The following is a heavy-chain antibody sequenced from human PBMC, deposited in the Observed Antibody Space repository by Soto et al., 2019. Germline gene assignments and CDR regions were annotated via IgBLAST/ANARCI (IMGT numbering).Heavy chain of an antibody. CDR3: AKTKYSSSSRWSVP. D-gene: IGHD6-6*01. J-gene: IGHJ5*02. CDR1: GFTFSSYA. CDR2: ISYDGSNK. Sequence: GGSLRLSCAASGFTFSSYAMHWVRQAPGKGLEWVAVISYDGSNKYYADSVKGRFTISRDNSKNTLYLQMNSLRAEDTAVYYCAKTKYSSSSRWSVPWGQGTLVTVS. V-gene: IGHV3-30-3*02.